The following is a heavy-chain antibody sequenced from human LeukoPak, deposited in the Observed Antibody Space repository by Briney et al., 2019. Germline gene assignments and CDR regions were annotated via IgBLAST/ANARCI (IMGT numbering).Heavy chain of an antibody. CDR1: GFTFSSYG. J-gene: IGHJ4*02. Sequence: GGSLRLSCAASGFTFSSYGMHWVRQAPGKGLEWVAFIRYDGSNKYYADSVKGRFTISRDNSKNTLYLQMNSLRAEDTAVYYCAKADIVVVPAVQYYFDYWGQGTLVTVSS. CDR2: IRYDGSNK. D-gene: IGHD2-2*01. V-gene: IGHV3-30*02. CDR3: AKADIVVVPAVQYYFDY.